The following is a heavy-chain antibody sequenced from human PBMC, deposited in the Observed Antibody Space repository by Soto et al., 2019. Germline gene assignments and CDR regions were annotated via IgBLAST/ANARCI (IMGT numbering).Heavy chain of an antibody. CDR3: ASKFGELLADAFDI. CDR1: GGSISSRNW. V-gene: IGHV4-4*02. Sequence: QVQLQESGPGLVKPSGTLSLTCAVSGGSISSRNWWSWVRQPPGKGLEWIGEIYHSGSTNYNPSLKSRVTISVDKSKTQFSLKLNSVTAADTAVYYCASKFGELLADAFDIWGQGTMVTVSS. CDR2: IYHSGST. D-gene: IGHD3-10*01. J-gene: IGHJ3*02.